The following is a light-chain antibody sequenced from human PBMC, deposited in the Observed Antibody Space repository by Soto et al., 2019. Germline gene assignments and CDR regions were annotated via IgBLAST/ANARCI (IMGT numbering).Light chain of an antibody. CDR1: QNIRSS. CDR2: ASS. CDR3: QQYNSYT. V-gene: IGKV1-39*01. Sequence: DIQLTQSPSSLSASAGDRVTITCRATQNIRSSLNWYQHKPGKAPKLLLYASSSLQSGVPSRFSGSGSGTEFTLTISSLQPDDFATYYCQQYNSYTFGPGTKVDI. J-gene: IGKJ3*01.